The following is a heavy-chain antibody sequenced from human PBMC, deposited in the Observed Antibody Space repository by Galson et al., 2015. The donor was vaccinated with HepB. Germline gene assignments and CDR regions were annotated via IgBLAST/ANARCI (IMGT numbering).Heavy chain of an antibody. J-gene: IGHJ4*02. Sequence: SLRLSCAASGFTFSSYSMNWVRQAPGKGLEWVSYISSSSSTIYYADSVKGRFTISRDNAKNLLYLQMNSLRDEDTAVYYCARGDYDSSGYYFFDYWGQGTLVTVSS. CDR1: GFTFSSYS. V-gene: IGHV3-48*02. CDR2: ISSSSSTI. D-gene: IGHD3-22*01. CDR3: ARGDYDSSGYYFFDY.